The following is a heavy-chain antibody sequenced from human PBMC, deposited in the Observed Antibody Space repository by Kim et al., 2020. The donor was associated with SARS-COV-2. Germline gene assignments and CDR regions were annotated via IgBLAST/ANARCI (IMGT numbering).Heavy chain of an antibody. CDR2: IIPIFGTA. J-gene: IGHJ6*02. D-gene: IGHD3-10*01. CDR3: ARADRLPSITMVRGVTTGLGGMDV. Sequence: SVKVSCKASGGTFSSYAISWVRQAPGQGLEWMGGIIPIFGTANYAQKFQGRVTITADESTSTAYMELSSLRSEDTAVYYCARADRLPSITMVRGVTTGLGGMDVWGQGTTVTVSS. V-gene: IGHV1-69*13. CDR1: GGTFSSYA.